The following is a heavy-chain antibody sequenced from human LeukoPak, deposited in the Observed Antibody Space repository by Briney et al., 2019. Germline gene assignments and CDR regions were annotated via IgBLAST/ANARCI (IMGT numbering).Heavy chain of an antibody. D-gene: IGHD2-15*01. Sequence: SQTLSLTCTVSGGSISSGSYYWSWIRQPAGKGLEWIGRIYTSGSTNYNPSLKSRVTMSVDTSKNQFSLKLSSVTAADTAVYYCARDSLVVDAFDIWGQGTMVTVSS. V-gene: IGHV4-61*02. CDR2: IYTSGST. CDR1: GGSISSGSYY. CDR3: ARDSLVVDAFDI. J-gene: IGHJ3*02.